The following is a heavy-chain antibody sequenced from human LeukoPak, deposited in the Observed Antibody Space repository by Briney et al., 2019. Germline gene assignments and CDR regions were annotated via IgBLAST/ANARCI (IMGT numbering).Heavy chain of an antibody. CDR1: GYTFTSYG. V-gene: IGHV1-18*01. J-gene: IGHJ4*02. Sequence: GASVKASCKASGYTFTSYGISWVRQAPGQGLEWMGWISAYNGNTNYAQKLQGRVTMTTDTSTSTAYMELRSLRSDDTAVYYCASIAVAADFDYWGQGTLVTVSS. CDR3: ASIAVAADFDY. D-gene: IGHD6-19*01. CDR2: ISAYNGNT.